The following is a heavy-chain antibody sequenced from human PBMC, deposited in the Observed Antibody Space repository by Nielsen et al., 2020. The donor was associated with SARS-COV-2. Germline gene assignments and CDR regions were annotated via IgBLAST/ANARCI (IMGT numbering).Heavy chain of an antibody. V-gene: IGHV4-30-2*01. CDR1: GGPISSGDYS. CDR3: ARGGRITFGGADDAFDI. D-gene: IGHD3-16*01. J-gene: IGHJ3*02. CDR2: IYHSGRT. Sequence: SETLSLTCAVCGGPISSGDYSWSWIRQPPGKGLGWIGYIYHSGRTYYNPSRKSRVTISVDRSKNQFSLKLSSVTAADTAVYYCARGGRITFGGADDAFDIWGQGTMVTVSS.